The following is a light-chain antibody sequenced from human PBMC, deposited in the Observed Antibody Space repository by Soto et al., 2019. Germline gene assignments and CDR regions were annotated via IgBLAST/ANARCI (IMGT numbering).Light chain of an antibody. Sequence: EIVMTQSPATLSVSPGERVTLSCRASESLNTYLAWYQHKSGQAPRLLIYGASTKAPGIPARFSGRGSASDFTLTISSLQSADFAVYYCQSYNDWPFTFGQGTKLEI. V-gene: IGKV3-15*01. CDR3: QSYNDWPFT. J-gene: IGKJ2*01. CDR2: GAS. CDR1: ESLNTY.